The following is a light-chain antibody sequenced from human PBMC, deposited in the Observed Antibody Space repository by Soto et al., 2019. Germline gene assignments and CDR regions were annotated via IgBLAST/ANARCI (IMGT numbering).Light chain of an antibody. CDR1: QTVNNY. CDR2: DAS. CDR3: QQRASWPRT. J-gene: IGKJ1*01. V-gene: IGKV3-11*01. Sequence: EIVLTQSPATLSLSPGERATLSCRASQTVNNYLAWYQQRPGQAPRLLIYDASNRATGIPARFRGSGSGTDFTLTISSLEPEDFALYYCQQRASWPRTFGQGTKVEIK.